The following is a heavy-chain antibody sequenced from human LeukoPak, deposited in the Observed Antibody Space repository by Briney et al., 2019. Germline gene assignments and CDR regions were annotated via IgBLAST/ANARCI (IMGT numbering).Heavy chain of an antibody. CDR2: IYHSGST. V-gene: IGHV4-30-2*03. J-gene: IGHJ4*02. D-gene: IGHD6-13*01. CDR3: ARAGAADFDY. Sequence: SETLSLTCAVSGGSISSGGYSWSWIRQPPGKGLEWIGSIYHSGSTYYNPSLKSRVTISVDTSKNQFSLKLSSVTAADTAVYYCARAGAADFDYWGQGTLVTVSS. CDR1: GGSISSGGYS.